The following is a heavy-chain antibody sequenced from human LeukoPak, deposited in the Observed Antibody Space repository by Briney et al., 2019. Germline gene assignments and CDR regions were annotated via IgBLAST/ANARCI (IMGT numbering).Heavy chain of an antibody. CDR1: GYTFISSG. D-gene: IGHD6-19*01. CDR3: AKGRVVAGTKSLTYNWFDP. V-gene: IGHV1-18*01. J-gene: IGHJ5*02. Sequence: ASVRVSCKASGYTFISSGISWVRQAPGQGLEWMGWISVYNGNTNYVQNLKGRVTMTTDTSTSTAYMELRSLTSDDTAVYYCAKGRVVAGTKSLTYNWFDPWGQGTLVTVSS. CDR2: ISVYNGNT.